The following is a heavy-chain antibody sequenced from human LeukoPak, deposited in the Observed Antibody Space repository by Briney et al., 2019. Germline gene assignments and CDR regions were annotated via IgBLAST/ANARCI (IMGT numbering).Heavy chain of an antibody. Sequence: GGSLRLSCTVSGFTLSSYEMSWIRQAPGKGLEWVSYISSSGSAIYYADSVKGRFTISRDNAKNSLYLQMNSLRAEDTAVYYCARDSGYEEIYFDYWGQGTLVTVSS. D-gene: IGHD5-12*01. CDR1: GFTLSSYE. CDR3: ARDSGYEEIYFDY. J-gene: IGHJ4*02. CDR2: ISSSGSAI. V-gene: IGHV3-48*03.